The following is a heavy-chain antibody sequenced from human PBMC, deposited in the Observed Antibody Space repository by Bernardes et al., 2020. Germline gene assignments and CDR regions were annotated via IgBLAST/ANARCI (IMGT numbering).Heavy chain of an antibody. V-gene: IGHV3-64D*06. CDR1: GFTFSSYA. Sequence: GGSLRLSCSASGFTFSSYAMHWVRQAPGKGLEYVSAISSNGGSTYYADSVKGRFTISRDNSKNTPYLQMSSLRAEDTAVYYCVKDIGGGITGTSSWGQGTLVTVSS. J-gene: IGHJ4*02. CDR2: ISSNGGST. CDR3: VKDIGGGITGTSS. D-gene: IGHD1-7*01.